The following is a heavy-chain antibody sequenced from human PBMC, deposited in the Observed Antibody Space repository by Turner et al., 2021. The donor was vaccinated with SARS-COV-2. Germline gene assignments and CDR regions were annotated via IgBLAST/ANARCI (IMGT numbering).Heavy chain of an antibody. V-gene: IGHV3-30*18. Sequence: QVQLVESGGGVVQPGRSLRLSCAASGFTFSSYGMHWVRQAPGKGLEWVAVISYDGSNKYYADSVKGRFTISRDNSKNTLYLQMNSLRAEDTAVYYCAKDDNYDFWTGYYMYWGQGTLVTSPQ. D-gene: IGHD3-3*01. J-gene: IGHJ4*02. CDR2: ISYDGSNK. CDR3: AKDDNYDFWTGYYMY. CDR1: GFTFSSYG.